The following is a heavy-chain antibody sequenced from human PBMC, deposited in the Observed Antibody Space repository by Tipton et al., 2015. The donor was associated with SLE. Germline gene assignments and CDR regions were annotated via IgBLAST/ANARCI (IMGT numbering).Heavy chain of an antibody. D-gene: IGHD6-19*01. CDR2: INTSGTT. Sequence: TLSLTCTVSGGSVSSGFFYWSWIRQPAGKGLEWIGRINTSGTTNYNPSLKSRVTISLDTSKNQFSLRLSPVTAADTAVYYCARSHSSGRDYYYYMDVWGKGTTVTVS. J-gene: IGHJ6*03. CDR1: GGSVSSGFFY. CDR3: ARSHSSGRDYYYYMDV. V-gene: IGHV4-61*02.